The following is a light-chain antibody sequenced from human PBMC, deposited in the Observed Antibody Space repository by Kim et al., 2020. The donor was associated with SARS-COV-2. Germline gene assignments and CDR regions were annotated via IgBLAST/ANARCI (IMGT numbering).Light chain of an antibody. Sequence: GQRVTTACAGSRSNVGLHFVNWDQQLPGKAPKVFIYNDNQRPSGVPDRFSGSRSGTSASLAISGLQSEDEADYYCATWDVSLNGWVFGGGTQLTVL. CDR3: ATWDVSLNGWV. CDR1: RSNVGLHF. V-gene: IGLV1-44*01. J-gene: IGLJ3*02. CDR2: NDN.